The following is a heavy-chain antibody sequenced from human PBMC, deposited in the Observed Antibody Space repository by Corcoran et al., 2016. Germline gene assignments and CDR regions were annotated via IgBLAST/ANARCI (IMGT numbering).Heavy chain of an antibody. J-gene: IGHJ4*02. CDR1: GFTFSSYW. D-gene: IGHD7-27*01. CDR3: ARAEPGEMGNCFDY. CDR2: INSDGSST. Sequence: EVQLVESGGGLVQPGGSLRLSCAASGFTFSSYWMHWVRQAPGKGLVWVSRINSDGSSTSYADSVKGRFTISRDNAKNTLYLQMNSLRAEDTAVYYCARAEPGEMGNCFDYWGQGTLVTVSS. V-gene: IGHV3-74*01.